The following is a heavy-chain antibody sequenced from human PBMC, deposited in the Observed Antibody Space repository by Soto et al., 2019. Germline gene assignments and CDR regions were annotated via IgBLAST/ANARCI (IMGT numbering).Heavy chain of an antibody. J-gene: IGHJ5*02. D-gene: IGHD4-4*01. CDR3: ARVSMSTVSWGFDP. Sequence: SETLSLTCAVSGDSITSNHWNWIRQPPGRGLEWIGYIYNSGTTKYNPSLKSRVIISVDTSKNQLSLKLSSVTAADTAVYYCARVSMSTVSWGFDPWGQGTLVTVS. CDR1: GDSITSNH. CDR2: IYNSGTT. V-gene: IGHV4-59*01.